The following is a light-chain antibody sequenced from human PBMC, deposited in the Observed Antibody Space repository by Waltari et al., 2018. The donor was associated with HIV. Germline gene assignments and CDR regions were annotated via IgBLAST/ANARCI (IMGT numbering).Light chain of an antibody. J-gene: IGLJ3*02. CDR3: LLSYNGARNWV. Sequence: QAVVTQEPSLTVSPGGTVTLTCGSSTGAVTSDTYPYWFQQKPGQAPRTLIYDTSDQHSWTPARFSGSLLGGKAALTLSGAQPEDEAEYYCLLSYNGARNWVFGGGTKLTVL. V-gene: IGLV7-46*01. CDR2: DTS. CDR1: TGAVTSDTY.